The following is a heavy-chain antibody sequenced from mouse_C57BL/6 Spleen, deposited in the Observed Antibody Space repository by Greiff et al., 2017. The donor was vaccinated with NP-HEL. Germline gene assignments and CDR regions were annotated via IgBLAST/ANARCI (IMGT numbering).Heavy chain of an antibody. CDR3: VRQYDYDSDYAMDY. V-gene: IGHV10-1*01. CDR2: IRSKSNNYAT. Sequence: EVKVEESGGGLVQPKGSLKLSCAASGFSFNTYAMNWVRQAPGKGLEWVARIRSKSNNYATYYADSVKDRFTISRDDSESMLYLQMNNLKTEDTAMYYCVRQYDYDSDYAMDYWGQGTSVTVSS. J-gene: IGHJ4*01. CDR1: GFSFNTYA. D-gene: IGHD2-4*01.